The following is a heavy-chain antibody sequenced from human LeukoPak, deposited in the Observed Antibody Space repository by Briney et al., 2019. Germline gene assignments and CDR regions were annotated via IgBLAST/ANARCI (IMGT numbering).Heavy chain of an antibody. CDR2: INPSGGST. D-gene: IGHD6-13*01. CDR3: ARDAYSSRSGY. Sequence: ASVKVSCKASGYTFTSYYMHWVRQAPGQGLEWMEIINPSGGSTSYAQKFQGRVTMTRNTSISTAYMELSSLRSEDTAVYYCARDAYSSRSGYWGQGTLVTVSS. CDR1: GYTFTSYY. V-gene: IGHV1-46*01. J-gene: IGHJ4*02.